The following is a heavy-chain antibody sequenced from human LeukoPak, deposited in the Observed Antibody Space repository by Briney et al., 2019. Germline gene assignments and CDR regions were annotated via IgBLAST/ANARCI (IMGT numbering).Heavy chain of an antibody. D-gene: IGHD6-6*01. J-gene: IGHJ6*02. V-gene: IGHV3-21*01. CDR1: GFTFSSYS. Sequence: PGGSLRLSCAASGFTFSSYSMNWVRQAPGKGLEWVSSISSSSSYIYYADSVKGRFTISRDNAKNSLYLQVNSLRAEDTAVYYCARDLNSSSSWYYYYYGMDVWGQGTTVTVSS. CDR2: ISSSSSYI. CDR3: ARDLNSSSSWYYYYYGMDV.